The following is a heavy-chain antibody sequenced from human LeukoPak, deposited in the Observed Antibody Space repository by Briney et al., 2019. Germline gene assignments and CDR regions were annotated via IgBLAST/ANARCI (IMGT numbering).Heavy chain of an antibody. V-gene: IGHV3-7*03. J-gene: IGHJ6*04. D-gene: IGHD2-15*01. CDR2: IKQDGSEK. Sequence: GGSLRLSCAASGFTFSSYWMSWVRQAPGKGLEWVANIKQDGSEKYYVDSVKGRFTISRDNAKNSLYLQMNSLRAEDTAVYYCARYCSGGSCTYYYYGMDVWGKGTAVTVSS. CDR1: GFTFSSYW. CDR3: ARYCSGGSCTYYYYGMDV.